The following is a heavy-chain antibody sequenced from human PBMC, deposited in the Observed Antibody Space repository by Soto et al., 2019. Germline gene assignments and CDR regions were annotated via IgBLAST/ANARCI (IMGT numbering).Heavy chain of an antibody. D-gene: IGHD3-3*01. J-gene: IGHJ3*02. V-gene: IGHV1-18*01. Sequence: QGQLVQSGAEVKKPGASVKVSCKSSGYSFSTYGINWVRQAPGQGLEWMGWISAYNGNTIYAQQFQGRVTMTADTSTRTAYMEMRSLRYDDTAVYYFARDRNDFLSDSPSNAFDIWGQGTMVTVPS. CDR1: GYSFSTYG. CDR3: ARDRNDFLSDSPSNAFDI. CDR2: ISAYNGNT.